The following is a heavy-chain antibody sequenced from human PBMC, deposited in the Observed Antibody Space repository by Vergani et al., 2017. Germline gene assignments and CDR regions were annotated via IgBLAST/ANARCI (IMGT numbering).Heavy chain of an antibody. CDR2: IHNRGKT. J-gene: IGHJ2*01. CDR1: GYSIGSGFY. CDR3: ARSQGDDGYLDL. V-gene: IGHV4-38-2*01. Sequence: QVRLEESGPGLVKPSETLSLTCSVSGYSIGSGFYWAWIRQSPGEGLQWLTSIHNRGKTYHNPSLKSRVSVSLDTSKSRFSRNRTSVTATDTAVYYCARSQGDDGYLDLGGPGSLVTVSS. D-gene: IGHD2-21*02.